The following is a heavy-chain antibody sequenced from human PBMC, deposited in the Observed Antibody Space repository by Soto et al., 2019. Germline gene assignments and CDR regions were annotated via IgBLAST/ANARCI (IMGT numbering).Heavy chain of an antibody. D-gene: IGHD3-16*02. J-gene: IGHJ6*03. V-gene: IGHV4-59*01. Sequence: QVQLQESGPGLVKPSETLSLTCTVSGGSISSYYWSWIRQPPGKGLEWIGYIYYSGSTNYNPSLTSRVTQSVDTSKNQFSLKLSSVTAADTAVYYCARSLRQYYCYYYMDVWGKGTTVTVSS. CDR2: IYYSGST. CDR1: GGSISSYY. CDR3: ARSLRQYYCYYYMDV.